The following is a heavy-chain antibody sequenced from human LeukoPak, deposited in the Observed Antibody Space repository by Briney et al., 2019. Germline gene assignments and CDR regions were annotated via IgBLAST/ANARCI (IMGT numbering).Heavy chain of an antibody. D-gene: IGHD3-22*01. Sequence: SETLSLTCTVSGGSISSYYWSWIRQPPGKGLEWIGYIYYSGSTYYNPSLKSRVTISVDTSKNQFSLKLSSVTAADTAVYYCARSSLNTRYYYDSSGYPDYWGQGTLVTVSS. CDR1: GGSISSYY. J-gene: IGHJ4*02. V-gene: IGHV4-59*12. CDR3: ARSSLNTRYYYDSSGYPDY. CDR2: IYYSGST.